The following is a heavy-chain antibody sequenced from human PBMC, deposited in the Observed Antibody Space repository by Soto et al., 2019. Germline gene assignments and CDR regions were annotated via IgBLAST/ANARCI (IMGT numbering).Heavy chain of an antibody. J-gene: IGHJ3*02. V-gene: IGHV4-31*03. CDR3: TRAPDPYYYDSSGYFGAFDI. Sequence: SETLSLTCTVSGGSISSGGYYWSWIRQHPGKGLEWIGYIYYSGSTYYNPSLKSRVTISVDTSKNQFSLKLSSVTAADTAVYYCTRAPDPYYYDSSGYFGAFDIWGQGTMVTVSS. CDR2: IYYSGST. CDR1: GGSISSGGYY. D-gene: IGHD3-22*01.